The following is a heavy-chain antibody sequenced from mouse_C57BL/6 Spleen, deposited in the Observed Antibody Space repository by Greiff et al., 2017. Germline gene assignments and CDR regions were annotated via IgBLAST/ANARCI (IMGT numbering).Heavy chain of an antibody. CDR2: IDPETGGT. D-gene: IGHD1-1*01. Sequence: QVQLQQSGAELVRPGASVTLSCKASGYTFTDYEMHWVKQTPVHGLEWIGAIDPETGGTAYNQKFKGKAILTADKSSSTAYMELRSLTSEDSAVYYCSPYYYDSSSWYFDVWGTGTTVTVSS. CDR3: SPYYYDSSSWYFDV. V-gene: IGHV1-15*01. J-gene: IGHJ1*03. CDR1: GYTFTDYE.